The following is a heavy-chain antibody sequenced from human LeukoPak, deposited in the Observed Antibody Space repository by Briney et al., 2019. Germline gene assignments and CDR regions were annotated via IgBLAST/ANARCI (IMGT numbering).Heavy chain of an antibody. D-gene: IGHD2-8*01. CDR2: IIPIFGTA. CDR1: GGTFSSYA. V-gene: IGHV1-69*06. J-gene: IGHJ6*03. CDR3: ARGKCCTSGVCYYYYYMDV. Sequence: SVKVSCKASGGTFSSYAISWVRQAPGQGLEWMGGIIPIFGTANYAQKFQGRVTITADKSTSTAYMELSSLRSGDTAVYYCARGKCCTSGVCYYYYYMDVWGKGTTVTVSS.